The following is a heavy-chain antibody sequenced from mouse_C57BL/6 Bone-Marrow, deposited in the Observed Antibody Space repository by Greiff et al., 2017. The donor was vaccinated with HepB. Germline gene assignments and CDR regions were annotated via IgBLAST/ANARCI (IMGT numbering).Heavy chain of an antibody. CDR2: SSNKANDYTT. Sequence: EVKVVESGGGLVQSGRSLRLSCAASGFTFSDFYMEWVRQAPGKGLEWIAASSNKANDYTTAYSATVKGRFIVSRDTYQSILYLQMDALRAEDTAIYYCARDLGRGDMDYWGQGTSVTVSS. CDR3: ARDLGRGDMDY. J-gene: IGHJ4*01. D-gene: IGHD4-1*01. V-gene: IGHV7-1*01. CDR1: GFTFSDFY.